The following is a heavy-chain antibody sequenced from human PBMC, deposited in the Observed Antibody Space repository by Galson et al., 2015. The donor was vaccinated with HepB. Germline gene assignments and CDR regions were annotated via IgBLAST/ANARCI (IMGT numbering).Heavy chain of an antibody. D-gene: IGHD4-17*01. Sequence: SETLSLTCTVSGGSISSYYWSWIRQPPGKGLEWIGYIYYSGSTNYNPSLKSRVTISVDTSKNQFSLKLSSVTAADTAVYYCARLGGDRMTTNKWGQGTLVTVSS. CDR1: GGSISSYY. J-gene: IGHJ4*02. CDR3: ARLGGDRMTTNK. CDR2: IYYSGST. V-gene: IGHV4-59*08.